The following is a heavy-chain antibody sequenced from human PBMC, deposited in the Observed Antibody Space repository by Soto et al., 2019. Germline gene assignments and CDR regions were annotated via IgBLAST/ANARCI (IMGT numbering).Heavy chain of an antibody. D-gene: IGHD2-21*02. CDR3: ATKDRGVTAHNWFDP. J-gene: IGHJ5*02. Sequence: GASVKVSCKASGGTFSSYAISWVRQAPGQGLEWMGGIIPIFGTANYAQKFQGRVTITADESTSTAYMELSSLRSEDTAVYYCATKDRGVTAHNWFDPWGQGTLVTVSS. CDR2: IIPIFGTA. V-gene: IGHV1-69*13. CDR1: GGTFSSYA.